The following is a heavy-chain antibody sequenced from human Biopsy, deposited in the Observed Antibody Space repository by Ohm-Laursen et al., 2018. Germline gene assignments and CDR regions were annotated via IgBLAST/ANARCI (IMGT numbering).Heavy chain of an antibody. J-gene: IGHJ5*02. V-gene: IGHV4-39*01. CDR2: IFYSGIT. Sequence: SETLSLTCAVSGGSVSSNVAYWAWIRQPPGKGLESIGSIFYSGITYYTPSLQSRVTMSEDTSKTQFSLNLTAVTAADTAVYYCARHPTGFWFDPWGQGTLVIVSS. CDR3: ARHPTGFWFDP. CDR1: GGSVSSNVAY.